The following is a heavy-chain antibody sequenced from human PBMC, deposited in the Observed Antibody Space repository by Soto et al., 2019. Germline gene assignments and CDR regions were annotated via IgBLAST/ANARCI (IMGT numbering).Heavy chain of an antibody. CDR3: ARSLPGGTVFYMDI. Sequence: QLQLRESGPGLVQPAQTLSLTCTVAGGSITGGFSYWTWVRQHPGKGLEWVGHIYYSGTAYYNPSLKSRVALSVDPSQNRFSLKLSSVTAADTAIYFCARSLPGGTVFYMDIWSEGTTVTVSS. CDR1: GGSITGGFSY. D-gene: IGHD1-26*01. V-gene: IGHV4-31*03. CDR2: IYYSGTA. J-gene: IGHJ6*03.